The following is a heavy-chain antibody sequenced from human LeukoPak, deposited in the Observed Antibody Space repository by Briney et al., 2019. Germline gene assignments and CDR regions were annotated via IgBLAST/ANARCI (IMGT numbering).Heavy chain of an antibody. V-gene: IGHV3-72*01. CDR3: AKAAGRGWNNWNAWFDY. D-gene: IGHD1-20*01. CDR1: GFTFSDHY. CDR2: SRNKANSYTT. J-gene: IGHJ4*02. Sequence: GGSLRLSCAASGFTFSDHYMDWVRQAPGKGLEWVGRSRNKANSYTTQYAASVKGRFTISRDNSKNTLYLQMNSLRPEDTAVYYCAKAAGRGWNNWNAWFDYWGQGTLVTVSS.